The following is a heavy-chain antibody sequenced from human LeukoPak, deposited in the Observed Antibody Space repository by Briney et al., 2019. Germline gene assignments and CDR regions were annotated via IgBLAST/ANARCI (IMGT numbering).Heavy chain of an antibody. Sequence: PGGSLRLSCSASGFSFSSYTMTWFRQAPGKGPEWVSIISGGGDTTFYTDSVKGRFTISRDNSKNTLYLQMNSLRVEDTAVYYCAKDVPRYDYGGNGLEYWGQGTLVTVSS. CDR2: ISGGGDTT. J-gene: IGHJ4*02. CDR1: GFSFSSYT. D-gene: IGHD4-23*01. CDR3: AKDVPRYDYGGNGLEY. V-gene: IGHV3-23*01.